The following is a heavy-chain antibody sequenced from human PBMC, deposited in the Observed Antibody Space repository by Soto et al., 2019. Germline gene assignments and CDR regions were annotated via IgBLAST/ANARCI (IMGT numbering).Heavy chain of an antibody. Sequence: SETLSLTCAVYGGSFSGYYWSWIRPPPGKGLEWIGEINHSGSTNYNPSLKSRVTISVDTSKNQFSLKLSSVTAADTAVYYCARIPLGYDFWSGPLYYYMDVWGKGTTVTVSS. CDR3: ARIPLGYDFWSGPLYYYMDV. CDR2: INHSGST. J-gene: IGHJ6*03. V-gene: IGHV4-34*01. D-gene: IGHD3-3*01. CDR1: GGSFSGYY.